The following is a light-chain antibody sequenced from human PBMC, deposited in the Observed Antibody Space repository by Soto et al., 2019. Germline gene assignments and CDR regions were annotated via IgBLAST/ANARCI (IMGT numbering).Light chain of an antibody. V-gene: IGKV3-20*01. CDR2: GAS. CDR3: QQYSSSPWT. J-gene: IGKJ1*01. CDR1: QSVSSSY. Sequence: EIVLTQSPGTLSLSPGERAALSCRASQSVSSSYLAWYRQKPGQAPRLLIYGASSRATGIPDRFSGSGSGKDFTLTISRLEPEDFAVYYCQQYSSSPWTFGQGTKVEI.